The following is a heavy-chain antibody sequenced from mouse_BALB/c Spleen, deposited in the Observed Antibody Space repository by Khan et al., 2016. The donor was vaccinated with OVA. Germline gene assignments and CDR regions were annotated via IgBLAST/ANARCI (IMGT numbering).Heavy chain of an antibody. D-gene: IGHD2-3*01. V-gene: IGHV3-2*02. J-gene: IGHJ4*01. Sequence: EVQLQESGPGLVKPSQSLSLTCIVTGYSITSDYAWNWIRQFPGNKLEWMGYISYSGSTNYNPSLKSRISITRDTSKNPFFMQLNSVTTEDTATYNCARDGSRYYYAMDYWGQGTSVTVSS. CDR1: GYSITSDYA. CDR3: ARDGSRYYYAMDY. CDR2: ISYSGST.